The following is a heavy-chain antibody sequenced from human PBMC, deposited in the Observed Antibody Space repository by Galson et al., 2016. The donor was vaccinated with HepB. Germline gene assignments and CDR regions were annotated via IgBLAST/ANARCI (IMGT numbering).Heavy chain of an antibody. CDR3: ARQIGGWLWAFDV. CDR1: GGSIINGAFH. J-gene: IGHJ3*01. D-gene: IGHD5-12*01. Sequence: ETLSLTCIVSGGSIINGAFHWGWIRQPPGKGLEWIGTMHYTGSTYYNSSLKSRLTMSIDTSKNHFSLQLTSVTAADTAVYYCARQIGGWLWAFDVWGQGTTVTVSS. V-gene: IGHV4-39*01. CDR2: MHYTGST.